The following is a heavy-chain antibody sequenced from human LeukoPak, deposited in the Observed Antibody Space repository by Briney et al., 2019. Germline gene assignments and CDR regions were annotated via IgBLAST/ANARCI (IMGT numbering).Heavy chain of an antibody. J-gene: IGHJ6*03. CDR2: IYSSGST. CDR1: GASITSDYYY. D-gene: IGHD4-23*01. V-gene: IGHV4-61*02. CDR3: ANMYGRDSGYYYYYYMDV. Sequence: SQTLSLTCTVSGASITSDYYYWSWIRQPAGKGLEWIGRIYSSGSTNYNPSLKSRVTISVDTSKNQFSLKLSSVTAADTAVYYCANMYGRDSGYYYYYYMDVRGKGTTVTVSS.